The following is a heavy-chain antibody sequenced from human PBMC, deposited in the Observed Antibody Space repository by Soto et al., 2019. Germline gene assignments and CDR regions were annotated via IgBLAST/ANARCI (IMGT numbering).Heavy chain of an antibody. D-gene: IGHD3-16*01. CDR1: GFSLSARGVG. CDR3: EHSPWGAAPDY. Sequence: SGPTLVNPTQTLTLTCSVSGFSLSARGVGVGWIRQPPGKALEWLAIIYWNDDKLYSPSLKSRLTITKDTAENQVVLTMTNMDPLDTATYFCEHSPWGAAPDYWGQGTVVTVSS. V-gene: IGHV2-5*01. J-gene: IGHJ4*02. CDR2: IYWNDDK.